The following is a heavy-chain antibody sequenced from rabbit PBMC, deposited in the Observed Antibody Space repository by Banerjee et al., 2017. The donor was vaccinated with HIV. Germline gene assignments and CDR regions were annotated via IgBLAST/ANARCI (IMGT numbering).Heavy chain of an antibody. CDR3: AKSVWSPAWNL. D-gene: IGHD3-1*01. Sequence: QEQLVESGGGLVQPEGSLTLPCTASGFDFSSNAMCWVRQAPGKGLEWIACIKSGENIIYYANWAKGRFTISKASSTTVTLQMTSLTAADTATYFCAKSVWSPAWNLWGPGTLVTVS. CDR1: GFDFSSNA. V-gene: IGHV1S47*01. CDR2: IKSGENII. J-gene: IGHJ4*01.